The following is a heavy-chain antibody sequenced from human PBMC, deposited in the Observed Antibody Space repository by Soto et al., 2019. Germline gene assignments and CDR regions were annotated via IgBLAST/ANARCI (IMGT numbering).Heavy chain of an antibody. J-gene: IGHJ6*03. CDR2: IYSGGST. Sequence: PGGSLRLSCAASGFTVSSNYMSWVRQAPGKGLEWVSVIYSGGSTYYADSVKGRFTISRDNSKNTLYLQMNSLRAEDTAVYYCARARNGCSSTSCYDSYYMDVWGRGTTVTVSS. CDR1: GFTVSSNY. V-gene: IGHV3-66*01. D-gene: IGHD2-2*01. CDR3: ARARNGCSSTSCYDSYYMDV.